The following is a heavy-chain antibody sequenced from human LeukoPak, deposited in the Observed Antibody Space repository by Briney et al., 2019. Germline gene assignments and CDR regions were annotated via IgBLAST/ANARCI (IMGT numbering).Heavy chain of an antibody. D-gene: IGHD1-26*01. CDR2: IYSGGST. V-gene: IGHV3-53*01. J-gene: IGHJ2*01. CDR1: GFTVSSNY. Sequence: GGSLRLSCAASGFTVSSNYMSWVRQAPGKGLEWVSVIYSGGSTYYADSVKGRFTISRDSSKNTLFLHMNTLRAEDTAIYYCAKDRTVGASYWYFDLWGRGTLVTVSS. CDR3: AKDRTVGASYWYFDL.